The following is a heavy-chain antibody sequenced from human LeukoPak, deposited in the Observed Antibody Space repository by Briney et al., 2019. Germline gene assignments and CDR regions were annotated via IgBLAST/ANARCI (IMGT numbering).Heavy chain of an antibody. D-gene: IGHD3-10*01. Sequence: GGSLRLSCAASGFTFSNYVMTWVRQAPGKGLEWVSIIYRDSSTFYADSVKGRFSISRDNSKNTLYLQMNSLRAEDTAVYYCARVSYSSGSAWADYWGQGTLVTVSS. CDR1: GFTFSNYV. CDR3: ARVSYSSGSAWADY. CDR2: IYRDSST. V-gene: IGHV3-53*01. J-gene: IGHJ4*02.